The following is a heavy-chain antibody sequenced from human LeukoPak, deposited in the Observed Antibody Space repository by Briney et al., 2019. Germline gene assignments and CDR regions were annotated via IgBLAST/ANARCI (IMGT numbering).Heavy chain of an antibody. V-gene: IGHV4-39*02. D-gene: IGHD5-12*01. Sequence: SETLSLTCTVSGGSISSSSYYWGWIRQLPGKGLEWIGSIYYSGSTYYNPSLKSRVTISVDTSKNQFSLKLSSVTAADTAVYYCAREDGSSGYDDFWGQGTLVTVSS. CDR1: GGSISSSSYY. CDR2: IYYSGST. CDR3: AREDGSSGYDDF. J-gene: IGHJ4*02.